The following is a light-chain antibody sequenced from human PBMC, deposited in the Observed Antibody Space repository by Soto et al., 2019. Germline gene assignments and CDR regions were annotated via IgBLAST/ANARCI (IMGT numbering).Light chain of an antibody. Sequence: MASPPSPLPVSLPPGERAPLSRRASQSASSSYLGWYQQKPGQAPRLLIYGASSRATGIPDRFSGSGSGTDFTLTISRLEPEDFAVYYCQQYGSSPWTFGQGTKVDI. CDR2: GAS. CDR1: QSASSSY. CDR3: QQYGSSPWT. J-gene: IGKJ1*01. V-gene: IGKV3-20*01.